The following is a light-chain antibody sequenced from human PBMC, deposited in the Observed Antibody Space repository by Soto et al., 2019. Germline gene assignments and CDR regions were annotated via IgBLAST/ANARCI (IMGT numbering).Light chain of an antibody. Sequence: QSALTQPASVSGSPGQSITISCSGTSSDVGGYNYVSWYQQHPGKAPRVIIYDVSNRPSGVSDRFSGSKSGNTATLAISGLQADDEADYYCCSYTSDNTYVFASGTKLTVL. J-gene: IGLJ1*01. CDR3: CSYTSDNTYV. CDR1: SSDVGGYNY. CDR2: DVS. V-gene: IGLV2-14*03.